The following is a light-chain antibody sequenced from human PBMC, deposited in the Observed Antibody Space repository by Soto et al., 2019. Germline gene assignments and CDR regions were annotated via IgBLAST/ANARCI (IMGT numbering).Light chain of an antibody. CDR1: SSNIGSNT. V-gene: IGLV1-44*01. CDR3: AAWDDSLNGVV. CDR2: SNN. Sequence: QSVLTQPPSASGTPGQRVTISCSGSSSNIGSNTVNWYQQLPGTAPKLLIYSNNQRPSGVPDRFSGSKSGTSGSLAISGLQSEDEGDYYCAAWDDSLNGVVFGGGTKVTVL. J-gene: IGLJ2*01.